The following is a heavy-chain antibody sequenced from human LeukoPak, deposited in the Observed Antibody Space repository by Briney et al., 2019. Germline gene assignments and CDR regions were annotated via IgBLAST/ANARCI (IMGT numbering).Heavy chain of an antibody. D-gene: IGHD3-22*01. CDR1: GFTLSIYW. J-gene: IGHJ4*02. CDR2: INSDGSRT. V-gene: IGHV3-74*01. CDR3: ARDPYLSGYSFFEY. Sequence: GGPLRLSCAASGFTLSIYWMHWVRQAPGRGLVWVSRINSDGSRTTYANSVKGRFTISRDNAKNTLYLQMNSLRAEDTAVYYCARDPYLSGYSFFEYWGQGTLVTVSS.